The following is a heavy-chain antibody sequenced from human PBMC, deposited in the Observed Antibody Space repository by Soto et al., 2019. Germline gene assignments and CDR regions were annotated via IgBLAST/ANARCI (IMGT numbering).Heavy chain of an antibody. D-gene: IGHD4-4*01. J-gene: IGHJ6*02. Sequence: ASVKVSCKASGYTFTSYAMHWVRQAPGQRLEWMGWINAGNGNTKYSQKFQGRVTITRDTSASTAYMELSSLRSEDTAVYYCARDLAYSNYYYYGMDVWGQGTTVTVSS. V-gene: IGHV1-3*01. CDR3: ARDLAYSNYYYYGMDV. CDR2: INAGNGNT. CDR1: GYTFTSYA.